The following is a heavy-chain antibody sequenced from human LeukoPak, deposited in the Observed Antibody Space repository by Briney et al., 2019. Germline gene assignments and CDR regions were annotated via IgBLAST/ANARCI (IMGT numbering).Heavy chain of an antibody. V-gene: IGHV1-69*04. D-gene: IGHD3-22*01. CDR1: GGTFSSYA. CDR2: IIPILNSA. CDR3: ARDVSYYYDNTGSPY. Sequence: SVKVSCKASGGTFSSYAISWVRQAPGQGLEWMGRIIPILNSANYAQKFQDRVTITADKSTSTAYMELSSLTSEDTAMYYCARDVSYYYDNTGSPYWGQGTLVTVSS. J-gene: IGHJ4*02.